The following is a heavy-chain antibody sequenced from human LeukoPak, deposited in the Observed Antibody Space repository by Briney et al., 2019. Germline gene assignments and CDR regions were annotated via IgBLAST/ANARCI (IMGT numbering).Heavy chain of an antibody. D-gene: IGHD3-9*01. CDR1: GFTFSNYN. CDR2: ISGSSEYI. J-gene: IGHJ4*02. Sequence: GGSLRLSCAASGFTFSNYNMNWVRQAPGKGLEWVSFISGSSEYIYYADSVKGRFTISRDNAKNSLYLQMNSLRAEDTAVYYCASDDILTGCGYWGQGTLVTVSS. CDR3: ASDDILTGCGY. V-gene: IGHV3-21*01.